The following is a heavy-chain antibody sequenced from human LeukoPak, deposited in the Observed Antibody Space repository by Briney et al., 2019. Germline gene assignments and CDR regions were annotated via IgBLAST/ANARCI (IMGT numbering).Heavy chain of an antibody. D-gene: IGHD3-9*01. CDR3: ARQYDDIRTVGASYYYYGLDV. V-gene: IGHV4-39*01. CDR1: GGSISNSNYC. Sequence: SETLSHTCTVSGGSISNSNYCWGWIRQPPGKGLEWIGSISYSGSTYYNPSLKSRVTISVDTSKNQFSLKVTSVTAADTAVFYCARQYDDIRTVGASYYYYGLDVWGQGTTVTVSS. CDR2: ISYSGST. J-gene: IGHJ6*02.